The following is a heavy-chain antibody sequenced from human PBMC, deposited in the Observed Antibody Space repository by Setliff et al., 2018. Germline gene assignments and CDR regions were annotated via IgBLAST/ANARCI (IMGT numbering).Heavy chain of an antibody. D-gene: IGHD3-3*02. V-gene: IGHV4-34*01. CDR3: ARHLWGRYMAESSDYFDY. Sequence: SETLSLTCTVYGDSFSDYYWSWIRQPPGKGLEWIEEINHSGRTNYSPSLRSRVTMSVDTSKKQLSLKMSSVTAADTAVYYCARHLWGRYMAESSDYFDYWGQGSLVTV. CDR2: INHSGRT. CDR1: GDSFSDYY. J-gene: IGHJ4*02.